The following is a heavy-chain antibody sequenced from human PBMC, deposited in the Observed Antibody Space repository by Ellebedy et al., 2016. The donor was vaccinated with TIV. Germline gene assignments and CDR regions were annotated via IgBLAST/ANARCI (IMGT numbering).Heavy chain of an antibody. CDR3: ALLSGIYYYYGMDV. V-gene: IGHV4-59*12. CDR1: GGSISSYY. Sequence: SETLSLTXTVSGGSISSYYWSWIRQPPGKGLEWIGYIYYSGSTNYNPSLKSRVTISVDTSKNQFSLKLSSVTAADTAVYYCALLSGIYYYYGMDVWGQGTTVTVSS. J-gene: IGHJ6*02. CDR2: IYYSGST. D-gene: IGHD1-14*01.